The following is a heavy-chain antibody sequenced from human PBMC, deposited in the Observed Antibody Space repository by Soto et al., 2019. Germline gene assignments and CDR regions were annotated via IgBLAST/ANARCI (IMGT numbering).Heavy chain of an antibody. CDR1: VFTFSLYS. Sequence: VGSLRLSCASSVFTFSLYSMICVRQSPGKWLEWVASITSSSSYIYYEDSLKGRFTISRDNAKNSLFLQLDSLRAEDTAVYFCVRARSRDSRPDHWGQGTLVIVS. CDR3: VRARSRDSRPDH. CDR2: ITSSSSYI. J-gene: IGHJ5*02. V-gene: IGHV3-21*01. D-gene: IGHD3-22*01.